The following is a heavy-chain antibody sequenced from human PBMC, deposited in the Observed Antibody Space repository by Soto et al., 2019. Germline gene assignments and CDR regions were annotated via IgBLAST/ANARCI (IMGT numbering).Heavy chain of an antibody. CDR2: ISSSSSYT. CDR3: ARDPGGVTMVRGVIESWFDP. CDR1: GFTFSDYY. V-gene: IGHV3-11*06. J-gene: IGHJ5*02. Sequence: GGSLRLSCAASGFTFSDYYMSWIRQAPGKGLEWVSYISSSSSYTNYADSVKGRFTISRDNAKNSLYLQMNSLRAEDTAVYYCARDPGGVTMVRGVIESWFDPWGQGTLVTVSS. D-gene: IGHD3-10*01.